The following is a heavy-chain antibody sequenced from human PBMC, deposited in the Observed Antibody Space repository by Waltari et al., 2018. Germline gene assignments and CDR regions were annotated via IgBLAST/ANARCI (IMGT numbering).Heavy chain of an antibody. V-gene: IGHV4-34*01. CDR1: GWSFNVRY. Sequence: QVQLQQWGAGLLKPSGTLSPTCALPGWSFNVRYWSWIRQPPGRGLEWIAEINPSGNTNYNPSLRSRVTMSVDTSKTESSLKVTSVTAADTAMYYCASGLGGYYFDSWGQGTLVTVSS. CDR3: ASGLGGYYFDS. J-gene: IGHJ4*02. D-gene: IGHD3-16*01. CDR2: INPSGNT.